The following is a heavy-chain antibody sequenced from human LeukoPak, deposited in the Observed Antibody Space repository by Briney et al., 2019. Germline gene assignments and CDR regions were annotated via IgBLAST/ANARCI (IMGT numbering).Heavy chain of an antibody. J-gene: IGHJ4*02. Sequence: ASVKVSCKASGYTFTDHFIHWVRQAPGKGLEWMGWINPKNGATNYEQNFQGRVTMTRDTSINTLYMELSGLRPDNTAVYYCARDLRIFKAGDSWYFFDYWGQGILVTVSS. D-gene: IGHD6-13*01. CDR2: INPKNGAT. V-gene: IGHV1-2*02. CDR1: GYTFTDHF. CDR3: ARDLRIFKAGDSWYFFDY.